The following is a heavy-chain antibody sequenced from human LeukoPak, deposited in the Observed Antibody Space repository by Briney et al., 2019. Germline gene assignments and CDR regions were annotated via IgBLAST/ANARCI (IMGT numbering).Heavy chain of an antibody. CDR2: MNPNSGNT. CDR1: GYTFTSYD. Sequence: ASVKVSCKASGYTFTSYDINWVRQATGQGLEWMGWMNPNSGNTGYAQKFQGRVTMTRNTSISTAYMELSSLRSEDTAVYCCARVAAAPEKYYYYGMDVWGQGTTVTVSS. V-gene: IGHV1-8*01. CDR3: ARVAAAPEKYYYYGMDV. D-gene: IGHD6-13*01. J-gene: IGHJ6*02.